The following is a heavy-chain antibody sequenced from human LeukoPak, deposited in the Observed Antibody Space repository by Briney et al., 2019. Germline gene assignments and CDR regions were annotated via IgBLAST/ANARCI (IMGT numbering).Heavy chain of an antibody. Sequence: SETLSLTCAVYAGSFSGYYWSWIRQPPGKGLEWIGEINHSGSTNYNPSLKSRVTISVDTSKNQFSLKLSSVTAADTAVYYCARGKDIRYYYGSGSYYYWGQGTLVTVSS. D-gene: IGHD3-10*01. CDR3: ARGKDIRYYYGSGSYYY. CDR2: INHSGST. CDR1: AGSFSGYY. J-gene: IGHJ4*02. V-gene: IGHV4-34*01.